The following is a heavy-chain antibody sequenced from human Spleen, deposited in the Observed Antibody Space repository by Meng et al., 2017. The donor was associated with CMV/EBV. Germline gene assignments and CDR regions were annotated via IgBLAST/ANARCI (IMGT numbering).Heavy chain of an antibody. Sequence: KASGYTFASYGISWVRQAPGQGLEWMGWINTDTRNPTYAQGFAGRFVFSLDTSVSTAYLQIISPKAEDTAVYYCARGHGYGGLHYFDYWGQGTLVTVSS. D-gene: IGHD5-12*01. V-gene: IGHV7-4-1*02. CDR1: GYTFASYG. CDR3: ARGHGYGGLHYFDY. CDR2: INTDTRNP. J-gene: IGHJ4*02.